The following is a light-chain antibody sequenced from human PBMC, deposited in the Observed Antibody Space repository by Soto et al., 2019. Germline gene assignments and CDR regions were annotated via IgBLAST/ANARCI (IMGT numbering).Light chain of an antibody. V-gene: IGLV1-40*01. Sequence: QSVLTQPPSVSGAPGQRVTISCTGSSSNIGSTYDVQWYQQLPGTAPKLLIHGNTNRPSGVPDRFSGSKSGTSASLAITWLQADDEADYYCQSYDDSLSGHYVFGTGTKVTVL. CDR1: SSNIGSTYD. CDR3: QSYDDSLSGHYV. J-gene: IGLJ1*01. CDR2: GNT.